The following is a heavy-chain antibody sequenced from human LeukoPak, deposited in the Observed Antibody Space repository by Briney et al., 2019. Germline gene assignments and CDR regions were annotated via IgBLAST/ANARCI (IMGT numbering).Heavy chain of an antibody. D-gene: IGHD6-19*01. CDR1: GFTVSSNY. CDR3: ARPRTYGSGWYYYGMDV. V-gene: IGHV3-66*04. Sequence: GGSLRLSCAASGFTVSSNYMSWVRQAPGKGLEWVSVIYSGGSTYYADSVKGRFTISRDNSKNTLYLQMNSLRAEDTAVYYCARPRTYGSGWYYYGMDVWGQGTTATVSS. J-gene: IGHJ6*02. CDR2: IYSGGST.